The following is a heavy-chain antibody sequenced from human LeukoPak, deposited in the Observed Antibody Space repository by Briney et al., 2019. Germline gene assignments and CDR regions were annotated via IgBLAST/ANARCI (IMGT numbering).Heavy chain of an antibody. CDR1: GFTFSSYA. J-gene: IGHJ3*02. V-gene: IGHV3-64*01. D-gene: IGHD3-9*01. CDR3: ARESFGWFAFDI. Sequence: GGSLRRSCAAGGFTFSSYAMHWVRQASGKGREYVWSTTSTGGSTYYANSVNGRFTISRHNTKNTLYLQMGSLRAEDMAVYSCARESFGWFAFDIWGQGTMVTVSS. CDR2: TTSTGGST.